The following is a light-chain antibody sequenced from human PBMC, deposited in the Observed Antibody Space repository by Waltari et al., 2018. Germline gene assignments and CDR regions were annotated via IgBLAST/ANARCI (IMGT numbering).Light chain of an antibody. V-gene: IGKV1-33*01. CDR3: QQHDNSPYS. J-gene: IGKJ2*03. CDR1: QGISNW. CDR2: RAS. Sequence: DVQMTQSPSSLSASVGDRVSITCRASQGISNWLAWYQQKPGKVPKLLIHRASNLETGVPSRFSGSGSGTDFTLTISSLQPEDIATYYCQQHDNSPYSFGQGTKVVIK.